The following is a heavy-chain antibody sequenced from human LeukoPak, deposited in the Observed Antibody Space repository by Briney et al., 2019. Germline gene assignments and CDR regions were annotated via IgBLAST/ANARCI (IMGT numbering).Heavy chain of an antibody. CDR3: AREGGYCYGGSCRWFDS. D-gene: IGHD2-15*01. CDR1: GFTFSSYS. J-gene: IGHJ5*01. Sequence: GGSQRLSCAASGFTFSSYSMNWVRQAPGKGQEWVSSINTRSYIYYAHSVNGRFTISRDDAKNSQYLQMNSLNADYTAVYYCAREGGYCYGGSCRWFDSWGQGTLVTVSS. V-gene: IGHV3-21*01. CDR2: INTRSYI.